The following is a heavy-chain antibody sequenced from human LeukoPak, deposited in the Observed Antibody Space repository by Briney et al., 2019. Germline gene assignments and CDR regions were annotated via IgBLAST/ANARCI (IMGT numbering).Heavy chain of an antibody. Sequence: GGSLRLSCAASGFTFSSYGMSWVRQAPGKGLEWVSSINGGGGNTYYADSVKGRFTISRDNSKNTLYLQMNCLRAEDTAVYYCARRGSGSYSHFDYWGQGTLVTVSS. CDR3: ARRGSGSYSHFDY. V-gene: IGHV3-23*01. J-gene: IGHJ4*02. D-gene: IGHD3-10*01. CDR1: GFTFSSYG. CDR2: INGGGGNT.